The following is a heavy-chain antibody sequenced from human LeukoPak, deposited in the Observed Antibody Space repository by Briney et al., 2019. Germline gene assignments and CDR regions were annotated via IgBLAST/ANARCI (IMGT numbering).Heavy chain of an antibody. V-gene: IGHV3-33*01. CDR3: ARDLSAAFDF. CDR2: LVYDERI. J-gene: IGHJ4*02. Sequence: GGSLRLSCAASGFPFSSYGMHWVRQAPGKGLEWVARLVYDERIDYANSVKGRFSIPRDNSKNTLFLAMSDLRVEDTAVYYCARDLSAAFDFWGQGVLVTVSS. CDR1: GFPFSSYG. D-gene: IGHD6-19*01.